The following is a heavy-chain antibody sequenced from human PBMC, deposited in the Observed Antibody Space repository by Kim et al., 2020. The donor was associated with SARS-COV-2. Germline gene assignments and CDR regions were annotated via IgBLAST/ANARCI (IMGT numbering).Heavy chain of an antibody. Sequence: GGSLRLSCAASGFAFSSFFFHWVRQAPGKGPVWVSRVNDDGSSTTYADSVKGRFTISRDNAKNTVYLQMNSLRVEDTGVYYCARDGSGGFDPWGQGTMVTVPS. CDR2: VNDDGSST. V-gene: IGHV3-74*01. D-gene: IGHD3-10*01. J-gene: IGHJ5*02. CDR1: GFAFSSFF. CDR3: ARDGSGGFDP.